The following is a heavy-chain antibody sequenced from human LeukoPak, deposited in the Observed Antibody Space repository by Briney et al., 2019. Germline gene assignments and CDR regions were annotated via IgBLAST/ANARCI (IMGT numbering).Heavy chain of an antibody. CDR1: GGSFSGYY. J-gene: IGHJ4*02. D-gene: IGHD2-15*01. V-gene: IGHV4-34*01. CDR2: INHSGST. Sequence: PSETLSLTCAVYGGSFSGYYWNWIRQPPGKGLEWIGEINHSGSTNYNPSLKSRVTISVDTSKNQFSLKLSSVTAADTAVYYCARGREDVVLVAAMYPHEFDYWGQGTLVTVSS. CDR3: ARGREDVVLVAAMYPHEFDY.